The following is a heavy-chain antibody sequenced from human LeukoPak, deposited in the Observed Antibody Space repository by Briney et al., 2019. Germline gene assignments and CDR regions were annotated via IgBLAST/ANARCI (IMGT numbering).Heavy chain of an antibody. CDR1: GFTFSDYG. J-gene: IGHJ3*02. CDR2: ISSSSVTI. V-gene: IGHV3-48*02. Sequence: GGSLRLSCAASGFTFSDYGMNWVRQAPGKGPEWVTYISSSSVTIYYADSVKGRFAISRDNAKNSLYLQMNSLRDEDTAVYYCARWGRVFDIWGQGTVVTVSS. CDR3: ARWGRVFDI. D-gene: IGHD7-27*01.